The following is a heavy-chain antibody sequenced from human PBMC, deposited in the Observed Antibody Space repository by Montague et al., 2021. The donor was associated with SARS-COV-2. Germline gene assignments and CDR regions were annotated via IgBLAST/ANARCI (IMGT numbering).Heavy chain of an antibody. V-gene: IGHV3-21*01. J-gene: IGHJ4*02. CDR1: GFTFSSYS. CDR2: ISSSSGYF. CDR3: AGGLSGYDIQRQYYFDY. Sequence: SLRLSCAASGFTFSSYSINWVRQAPGKGLEWVSSISSSSGYFYYADSVRGRSTFSRDNAKTSLYLQMNSLRAEDTAEYYCAGGLSGYDIQRQYYFDYWGQGTLVTVSS. D-gene: IGHD5-12*01.